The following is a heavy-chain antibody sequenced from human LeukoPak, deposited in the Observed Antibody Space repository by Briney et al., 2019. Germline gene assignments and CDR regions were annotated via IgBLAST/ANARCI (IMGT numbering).Heavy chain of an antibody. CDR3: ARDNSVPAAGGAFDI. Sequence: ASVKVSCKVSGYTLTELSMHWVRQAPGQGLEWMGWINPNSGGTNYAQKFQGRVTMTRDTSISTAYMELSRLRSDDTAVYYCARDNSVPAAGGAFDIWGQGTMVTVSS. D-gene: IGHD2-2*01. CDR1: GYTLTELS. V-gene: IGHV1-2*02. J-gene: IGHJ3*02. CDR2: INPNSGGT.